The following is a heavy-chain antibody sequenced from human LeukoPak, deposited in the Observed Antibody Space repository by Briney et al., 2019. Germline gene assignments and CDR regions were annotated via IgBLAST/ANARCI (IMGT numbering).Heavy chain of an antibody. CDR1: GYTFTNYY. CDR2: INPSGGST. CDR3: ARGVYSGYDSLPYYFDY. J-gene: IGHJ4*02. V-gene: IGHV1-46*01. Sequence: ASVKVPCKASGYTFTNYYMHWVRQAPGQGLEWMGIINPSGGSTSYAQKFQGRVTMTRDMSTSTVYMELSSLRSEDTAVYYCARGVYSGYDSLPYYFDYWGQGTLVTVSS. D-gene: IGHD5-12*01.